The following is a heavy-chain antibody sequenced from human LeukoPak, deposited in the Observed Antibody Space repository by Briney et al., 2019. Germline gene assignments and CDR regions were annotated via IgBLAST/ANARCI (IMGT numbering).Heavy chain of an antibody. J-gene: IGHJ6*03. CDR2: IYYSGST. CDR1: GGSISSSSYY. V-gene: IGHV4-39*07. Sequence: SETLSLTCTVSGGSISSSSYYWGWIRQPPGKGLEWIGSIYYSGSTYYNPSLKSRVTISVDTSKNQFSLKLSSVTAAETAVYYCARVLVVPGAKDYYYYMDVWGKGTTVTVSS. D-gene: IGHD2-2*01. CDR3: ARVLVVPGAKDYYYYMDV.